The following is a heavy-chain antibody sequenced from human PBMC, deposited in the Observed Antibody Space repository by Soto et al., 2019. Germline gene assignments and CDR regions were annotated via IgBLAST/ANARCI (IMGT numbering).Heavy chain of an antibody. CDR1: GCSFTSYW. V-gene: IGHV5-51*01. CDR2: IYPGDSDT. CDR3: ARPSYSSSRYYGMDV. D-gene: IGHD6-6*01. J-gene: IGHJ6*02. Sequence: PGESLKISCKCSGCSFTSYWIGWVRQMPGKGLEWMGIIYPGDSDTRYSPSFEGQVTISADKSITTAYLQWSSLKASDTAMYYCARPSYSSSRYYGMDVWGQGTTVTVSS.